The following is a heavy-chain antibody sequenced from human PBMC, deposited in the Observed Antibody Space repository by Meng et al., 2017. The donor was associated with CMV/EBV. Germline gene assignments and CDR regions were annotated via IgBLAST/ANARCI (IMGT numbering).Heavy chain of an antibody. J-gene: IGHJ4*02. Sequence: SVKVSCKASGGTFSSYAISWVRQAPGQGLEWMGGIIPILGIANYAQKFQGRVTITADKSTSTAYMELSSLRSEDTAVYYCARGPTIFGVVTSFDYWGQGTLVTSPQ. CDR2: IIPILGIA. V-gene: IGHV1-69*10. D-gene: IGHD3-3*01. CDR3: ARGPTIFGVVTSFDY. CDR1: GGTFSSYA.